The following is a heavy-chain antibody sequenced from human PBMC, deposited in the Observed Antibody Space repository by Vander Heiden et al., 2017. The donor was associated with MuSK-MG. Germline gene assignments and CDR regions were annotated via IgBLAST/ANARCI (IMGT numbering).Heavy chain of an antibody. D-gene: IGHD5-18*01. CDR3: AKDRGYSYGFHYYYYMDV. V-gene: IGHV3-30*02. CDR1: GFTFSSYG. Sequence: QVQLVESVGGVVQPGGSLRLSCAASGFTFSSYGLHWVRQAPGKGLEWVAFIRYDGSNKYYADSVKGRFTISRDNSKNTLYLQMNSLRAEDTAVYYCAKDRGYSYGFHYYYYMDVWGKGTTVTVSS. J-gene: IGHJ6*03. CDR2: IRYDGSNK.